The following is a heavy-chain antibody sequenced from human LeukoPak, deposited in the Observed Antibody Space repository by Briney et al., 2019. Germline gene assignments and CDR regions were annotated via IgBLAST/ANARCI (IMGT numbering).Heavy chain of an antibody. Sequence: AGGSLRLSCAASGFTFSSYSMNWVRQAPGKGLEWVSSISGSSSYIYYADSVKGRFTISRDNAKNSLYLQMNSLRAEDTAVYYCARDPSRSSSSGDYWGQGTLVTVSS. CDR2: ISGSSSYI. CDR1: GFTFSSYS. V-gene: IGHV3-21*01. D-gene: IGHD6-6*01. J-gene: IGHJ4*02. CDR3: ARDPSRSSSSGDY.